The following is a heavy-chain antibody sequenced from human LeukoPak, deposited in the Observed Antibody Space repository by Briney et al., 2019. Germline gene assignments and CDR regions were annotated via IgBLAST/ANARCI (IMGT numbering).Heavy chain of an antibody. V-gene: IGHV3-23*01. CDR2: ISGSGGST. D-gene: IGHD3-22*01. J-gene: IGHJ4*02. CDR3: AKDPVRLVHDSSGYTPDGY. CDR1: GFTFSNYA. Sequence: QPGGSLRLSCAASGFTFSNYAMSWVRQAPGKGLEWVSTISGSGGSTYYADSVKGRFTISRDNSKNTLYLQMNSLRAEDTAVYYCAKDPVRLVHDSSGYTPDGYWGQGTLVTVSS.